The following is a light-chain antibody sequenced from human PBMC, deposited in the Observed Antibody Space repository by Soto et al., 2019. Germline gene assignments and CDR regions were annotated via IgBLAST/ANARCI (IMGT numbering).Light chain of an antibody. CDR1: QTVNNNY. CDR3: HQHGGSPET. Sequence: SVLTQSQGTMSFSPLERDKLSCSSSQTVNNNYVAWYQQKPGQAPRLLIFRASNKATGIPDRFSGSGSGTEFILTISELEPEDSGIYHCHQHGGSPETFGQGTKVDI. J-gene: IGKJ1*01. CDR2: RAS. V-gene: IGKV3-20*01.